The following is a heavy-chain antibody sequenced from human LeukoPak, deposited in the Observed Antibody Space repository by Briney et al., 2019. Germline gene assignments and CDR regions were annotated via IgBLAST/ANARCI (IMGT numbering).Heavy chain of an antibody. Sequence: GGSLRLSCAASGFTFSSYEMNWVRQAPGKGLEWVSYISSSGSTIYYADSVKGRFTISRDNAKNSLYLQMNSLRAEDTAVYYCAREAYSSGWYVRSTYYYYYYMDVWGKGTTVTISS. D-gene: IGHD6-19*01. V-gene: IGHV3-48*03. J-gene: IGHJ6*03. CDR1: GFTFSSYE. CDR2: ISSSGSTI. CDR3: AREAYSSGWYVRSTYYYYYYMDV.